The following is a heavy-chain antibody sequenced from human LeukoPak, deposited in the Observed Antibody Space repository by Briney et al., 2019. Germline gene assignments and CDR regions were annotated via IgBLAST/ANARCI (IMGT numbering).Heavy chain of an antibody. CDR1: GGSISSYY. V-gene: IGHV4-4*07. D-gene: IGHD2-2*02. CDR3: AREVRCSTTRCYSLFDY. J-gene: IGHJ4*02. CDR2: IYTSGST. Sequence: SETLSLTCTVSGGSISSYYWNWIRQPAGKGLEWIGRIYTSGSTNHTPSLKSRVTMSVDMSKNQFSLRLSSVTAADTAVYYCAREVRCSTTRCYSLFDYWGQGTLVTVSS.